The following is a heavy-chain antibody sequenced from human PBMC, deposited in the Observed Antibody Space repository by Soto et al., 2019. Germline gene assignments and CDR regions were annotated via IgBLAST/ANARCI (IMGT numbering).Heavy chain of an antibody. CDR1: GFTFTNYW. Sequence: EVQLVESGGGLVQTGGSLRLSCAASGFTFTNYWMHWVRQAPGKGLVWVSRINTDESSTEYADSVKGRFTISRDNAKNTLYLQMTSLGADDTAVYYCTRVGHGSGKDFDYWGQGTLVTVSS. CDR2: INTDESST. V-gene: IGHV3-74*03. CDR3: TRVGHGSGKDFDY. J-gene: IGHJ4*02. D-gene: IGHD3-10*01.